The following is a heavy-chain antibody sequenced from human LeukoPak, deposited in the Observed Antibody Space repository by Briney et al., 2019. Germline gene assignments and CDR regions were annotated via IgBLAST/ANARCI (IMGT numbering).Heavy chain of an antibody. CDR1: GFTVSSNY. CDR3: ARGPGEMATIYGY. CDR2: IYSGGST. D-gene: IGHD5-24*01. V-gene: IGHV3-53*01. Sequence: GGSLRLSCAASGFTVSSNYMSWVRQAPGKGLEWVSVIYSGGSTYYADSVKGRFTISRDNAKNSLYLQMNSLRAEDTAVYYCARGPGEMATIYGYWGQGTLVTVSS. J-gene: IGHJ4*02.